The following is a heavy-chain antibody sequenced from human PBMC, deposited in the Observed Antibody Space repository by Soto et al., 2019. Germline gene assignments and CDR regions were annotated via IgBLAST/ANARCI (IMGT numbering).Heavy chain of an antibody. V-gene: IGHV1-2*02. CDR1: GYTFTGYY. CDR3: ARDCDYYDSSGQGGNWFDP. D-gene: IGHD3-22*01. CDR2: INPNSGGT. Sequence: ASVKVSCKASGYTFTGYYMHWVRQAPGQGLEWMGWINPNSGGTNYAQKFQGRVTMTRDTSISTAYMELSRLRSDDTAVYYCARDCDYYDSSGQGGNWFDPWGQGTLVTVSS. J-gene: IGHJ5*02.